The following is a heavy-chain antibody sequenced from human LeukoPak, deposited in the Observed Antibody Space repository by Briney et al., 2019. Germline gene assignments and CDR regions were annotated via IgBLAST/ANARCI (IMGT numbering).Heavy chain of an antibody. D-gene: IGHD3-10*01. CDR1: GGSFSGYY. Sequence: KPSETLSLTCAVYGGSFSGYYWSWIRQPPGKGLEWIGEINHSGSTNYNPSLKSRVTISVDTSKNQFSLKLSSVTAADTAVYYCASSVRGVIIRRNYFDYWGQGTLVTVSS. CDR2: INHSGST. CDR3: ASSVRGVIIRRNYFDY. V-gene: IGHV4-34*01. J-gene: IGHJ4*02.